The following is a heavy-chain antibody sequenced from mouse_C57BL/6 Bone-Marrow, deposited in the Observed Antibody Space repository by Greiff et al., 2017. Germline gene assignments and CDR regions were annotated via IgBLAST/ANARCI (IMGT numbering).Heavy chain of an antibody. CDR3: ARWGGYFFAY. CDR2: LYPGDGDT. CDR1: GYAFSSSW. J-gene: IGHJ3*01. Sequence: VKLQESGPELVKPGASVKISCKASGYAFSSSWMNWVKQRPGKGLEWIGRLYPGDGDTNYNGKFKGKATLTADKSSSTAYMQLSSLTSEDSAVYFCARWGGYFFAYWGQGTLVTVSA. V-gene: IGHV1-82*01. D-gene: IGHD2-3*01.